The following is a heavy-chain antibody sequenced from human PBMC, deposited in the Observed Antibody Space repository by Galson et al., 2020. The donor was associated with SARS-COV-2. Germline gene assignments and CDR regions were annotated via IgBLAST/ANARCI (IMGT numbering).Heavy chain of an antibody. CDR3: ARHRVEGDAPLYWYFDL. J-gene: IGHJ2*01. CDR1: GYRFTSYW. Sequence: GGSLRLPCKGSGYRFTSYWIGWVRQMPGKGLGWMGIIYPGDSDTRYSPSFQGQVTISADKSISTAYLQWSSLKASDTAMYYCARHRVEGDAPLYWYFDLWGRGTLVTVSS. D-gene: IGHD1-1*01. V-gene: IGHV5-51*01. CDR2: IYPGDSDT.